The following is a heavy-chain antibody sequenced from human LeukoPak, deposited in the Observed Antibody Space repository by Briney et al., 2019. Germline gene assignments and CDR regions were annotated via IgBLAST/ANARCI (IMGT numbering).Heavy chain of an antibody. Sequence: SETLSLTCTVSGYSISSGYYWGWIRQPPGKGLEWIGSIYHSGSTYYNPSLKSRVTISVDTSKNQFSLKLSSVTAADTAVYYCARESAIVVVPAAINAFDIWGQGTMVTVSS. CDR2: IYHSGST. CDR1: GYSISSGYY. V-gene: IGHV4-38-2*02. J-gene: IGHJ3*02. CDR3: ARESAIVVVPAAINAFDI. D-gene: IGHD2-2*02.